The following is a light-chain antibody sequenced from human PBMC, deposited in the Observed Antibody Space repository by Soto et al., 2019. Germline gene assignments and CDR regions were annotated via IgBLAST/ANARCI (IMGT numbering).Light chain of an antibody. CDR2: SAS. CDR3: QQSYRTPIT. Sequence: DIPVTQSPPSLSAAVGDRVTISCRASQTIVTYLNWYQHKPGKAPKLLVYSASTLQSGVPSRFRGSVSGTDLTLTISSLQPDDFATYYCQQSYRTPITFGHGKRLEI. V-gene: IGKV1-39*01. CDR1: QTIVTY. J-gene: IGKJ5*01.